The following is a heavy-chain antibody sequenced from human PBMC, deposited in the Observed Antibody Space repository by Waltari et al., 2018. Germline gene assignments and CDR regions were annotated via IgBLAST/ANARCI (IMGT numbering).Heavy chain of an antibody. CDR1: GGSISSSSYY. CDR2: IWYDGSNK. V-gene: IGHV3-30*02. Sequence: QLQLQESGPGLVKPSETLSLTCTVSGGSISSSSYYWGWIRQPPGQGLEWVAVIWYDGSNKYYADSVKGRFTISRDNSKNTLYLQMNSLRAEDTAMYYCAKNLRFGELLLPDAFDIWGQGTMVTVSS. J-gene: IGHJ3*02. CDR3: AKNLRFGELLLPDAFDI. D-gene: IGHD3-10*01.